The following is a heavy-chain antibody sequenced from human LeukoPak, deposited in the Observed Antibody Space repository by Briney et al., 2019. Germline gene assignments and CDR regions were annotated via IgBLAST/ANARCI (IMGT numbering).Heavy chain of an antibody. Sequence: PGGSLKLSCAASGFTFSGSAMHWLRQASGKGLEWVGRIRSKANSYATVYAASVKGRFTISRDDSKNTAYLQMNSLKTEDTAVYYCTRPGLYDFWSGYGDYYYYYYMDVWGKGTTVTVSS. CDR3: TRPGLYDFWSGYGDYYYYYYMDV. D-gene: IGHD3-3*01. CDR1: GFTFSGSA. V-gene: IGHV3-73*01. J-gene: IGHJ6*03. CDR2: IRSKANSYAT.